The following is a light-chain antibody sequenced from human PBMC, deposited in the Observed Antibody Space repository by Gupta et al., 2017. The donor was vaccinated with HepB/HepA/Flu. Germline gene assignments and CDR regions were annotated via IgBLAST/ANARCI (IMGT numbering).Light chain of an antibody. CDR3: QQRSNGPQT. CDR2: NAS. CDR1: RSVNNY. V-gene: IGKV3-11*01. Sequence: EIVLTQSPATLSLSPGERATLSCRASRSVNNYLAWYQQKPGQAPRLLIYNASNRATGIPARFSGSGSGTDFTLTISGLEPEDFAVYYCQQRSNGPQTFGQGTKVEIK. J-gene: IGKJ1*01.